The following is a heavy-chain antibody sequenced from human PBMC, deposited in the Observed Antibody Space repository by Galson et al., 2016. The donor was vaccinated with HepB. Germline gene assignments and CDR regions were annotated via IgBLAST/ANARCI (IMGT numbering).Heavy chain of an antibody. CDR2: ISAYNGNT. CDR3: AAPTGYSRSWYGLGGWGYYFYGMDV. CDR1: GYTLSNYG. J-gene: IGHJ6*02. V-gene: IGHV1-18*01. Sequence: SVKVSCKASGYTLSNYGISWVRQAPGQGLEWMGWISAYNGNTKYAQNLQGRVTMTTDTSTSTAYMELRSLTSDDTAVYYCAAPTGYSRSWYGLGGWGYYFYGMDVWGRGTTVTVSS. D-gene: IGHD6-13*01.